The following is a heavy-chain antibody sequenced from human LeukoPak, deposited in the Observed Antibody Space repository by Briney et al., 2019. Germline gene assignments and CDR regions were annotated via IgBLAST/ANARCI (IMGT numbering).Heavy chain of an antibody. D-gene: IGHD1-26*01. CDR3: ARQSGSFVKASDL. CDR1: GYTFTDYW. V-gene: IGHV5-51*01. Sequence: GESLKISCKCSGYTFTDYWIAWVRQMPGKGLEWMGIIYPGDSDTRYSPSFQGQVTISADQSITTAYLQWSSLRASDTAMYYCARQSGSFVKASDLWGQGTVVIVSS. J-gene: IGHJ1*01. CDR2: IYPGDSDT.